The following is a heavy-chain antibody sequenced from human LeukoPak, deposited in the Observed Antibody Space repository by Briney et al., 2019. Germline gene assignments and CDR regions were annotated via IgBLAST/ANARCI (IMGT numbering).Heavy chain of an antibody. CDR1: GGTFSSYA. J-gene: IGHJ6*03. Sequence: GASVKVSCKASGGTFSSYAISWVRQAPGQGLEWMGGIIPIFGTANYAQKFLGRVTITADESTSTAYMELSSLRSEDTAVYYCATGYYYYYYMDVWGKGTTVTVSS. CDR3: ATGYYYYYYMDV. V-gene: IGHV1-69*13. CDR2: IIPIFGTA.